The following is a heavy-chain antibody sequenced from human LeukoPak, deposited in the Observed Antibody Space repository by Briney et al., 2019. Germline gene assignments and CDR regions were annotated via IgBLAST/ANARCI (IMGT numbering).Heavy chain of an antibody. CDR2: INHSGST. Sequence: SETLSLTCTVSGGSISSYYWSWIRQPPGKGLEWIGEINHSGSTNYNPSLKSRVTISVDTSKNQFSLKLSSVTAADTAVYYCARGGPVTTAWGQGTLVTVSS. J-gene: IGHJ5*02. V-gene: IGHV4-34*01. CDR1: GGSISSYY. CDR3: ARGGPVTTA. D-gene: IGHD4-11*01.